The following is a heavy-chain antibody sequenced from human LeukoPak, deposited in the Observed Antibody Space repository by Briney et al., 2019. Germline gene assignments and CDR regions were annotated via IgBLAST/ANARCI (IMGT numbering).Heavy chain of an antibody. CDR1: GGSFSGYY. CDR3: ARGLIAARRGGWFDA. CDR2: INHSGST. V-gene: IGHV4-34*01. Sequence: SETLSLTCAVYGGSFSGYYWSWIRQPPGKGLEWIGEINHSGSTNYNPSLKSRVTISVDTSKNQFSLKLSSVTAADTAVYYCARGLIAARRGGWFDAWGQGTLVTVSS. J-gene: IGHJ5*02. D-gene: IGHD6-6*01.